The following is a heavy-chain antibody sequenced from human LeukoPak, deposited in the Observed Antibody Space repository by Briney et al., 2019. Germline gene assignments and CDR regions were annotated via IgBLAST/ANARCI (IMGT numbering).Heavy chain of an antibody. Sequence: SETLSLTCTVSGGSISSGSYYWGWIRQPPGKGLEFIGSVYYTGTTYYSPSLKSRVTISFDTSKNQFSLKLSSVTAADTAVYYCATTTLSAAGPWFDPWGQGTLVTVSS. J-gene: IGHJ5*02. CDR2: VYYTGTT. CDR3: ATTTLSAAGPWFDP. CDR1: GGSISSGSYY. V-gene: IGHV4-39*07. D-gene: IGHD6-13*01.